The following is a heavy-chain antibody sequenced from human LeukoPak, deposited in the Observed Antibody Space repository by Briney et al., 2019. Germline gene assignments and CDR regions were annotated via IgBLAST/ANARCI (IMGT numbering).Heavy chain of an antibody. D-gene: IGHD5-18*01. CDR2: IYSGGST. V-gene: IGHV3-53*01. Sequence: GGSLRLSCAASGFTVSSNYMSWVRQAPGKGLEWVSVIYSGGSTYYADPVKGRFTISRDNSKNTLYLQMNSLRAEDTAVYYCARVVTYVYWYFDLWGRGTLVTVSS. CDR3: ARVVTYVYWYFDL. J-gene: IGHJ2*01. CDR1: GFTVSSNY.